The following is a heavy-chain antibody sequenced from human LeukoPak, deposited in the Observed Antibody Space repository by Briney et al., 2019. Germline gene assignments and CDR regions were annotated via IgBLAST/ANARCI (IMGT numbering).Heavy chain of an antibody. D-gene: IGHD3-22*01. CDR2: INPNSGGT. CDR1: GYTFTGYY. V-gene: IGHV1-2*02. J-gene: IGHJ4*02. Sequence: ASVKVSCKASGYTFTGYYMHWVRQAPGQGLEWMGWINPNSGGTNYAQKFQGRVTMTRDTSISTAHMELSRLRSDDTAVYYCARDFDSSGYYFLGDYWGQGTLVTVSS. CDR3: ARDFDSSGYYFLGDY.